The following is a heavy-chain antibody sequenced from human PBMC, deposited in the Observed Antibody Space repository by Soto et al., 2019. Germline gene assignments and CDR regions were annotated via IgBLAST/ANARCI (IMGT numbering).Heavy chain of an antibody. V-gene: IGHV1-18*01. J-gene: IGHJ4*02. CDR3: ARGDTYYVNWYFDY. D-gene: IGHD1-1*01. CDR1: GFTFTNYY. Sequence: QVQLVQSGAEAKKPGASVKVSCKTSGFTFTNYYINWVRQAPGQGLEVMGWISAYSGNTNYAQNLQGRITMTTDTSASTAYLELRSLRSDATAVYFCARGDTYYVNWYFDYWGQGTLVTVSS. CDR2: ISAYSGNT.